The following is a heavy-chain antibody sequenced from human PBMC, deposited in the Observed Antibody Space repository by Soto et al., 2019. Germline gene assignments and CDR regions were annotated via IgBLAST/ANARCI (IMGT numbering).Heavy chain of an antibody. D-gene: IGHD1-26*01. CDR2: ISYDGSNK. CDR1: GFTFSSYA. CDR3: ARGGSYLVGDVFDI. V-gene: IGHV3-30-3*01. Sequence: QVQLVESGGGVVQPGRSLRLSCAASGFTFSSYAIHWVRQAPGKGLEWVAVISYDGSNKYYADSVKGRFTISRDNSKNTLYLQMNSLRAEDTAVYYCARGGSYLVGDVFDIWGRGTMVTVSS. J-gene: IGHJ3*02.